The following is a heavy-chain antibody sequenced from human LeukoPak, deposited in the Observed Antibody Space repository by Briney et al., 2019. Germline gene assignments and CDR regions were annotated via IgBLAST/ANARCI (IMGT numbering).Heavy chain of an antibody. Sequence: SETLSLTCTVSGGSISSGGYYWSCIRQHPGKGLEGIGYIYYSGSTYYNPSPKRRLTISVDTSKNPCSLKLSSVTAAGTAVYYCARAGGPADIVVVVAATPVYNWFDPWGQGTLVTVSS. V-gene: IGHV4-31*03. D-gene: IGHD2-15*01. CDR2: IYYSGST. CDR1: GGSISSGGYY. J-gene: IGHJ5*02. CDR3: ARAGGPADIVVVVAATPVYNWFDP.